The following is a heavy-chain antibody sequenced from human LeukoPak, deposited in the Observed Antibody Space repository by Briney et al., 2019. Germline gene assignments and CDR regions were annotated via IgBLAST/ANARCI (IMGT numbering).Heavy chain of an antibody. CDR3: ARRATDAFDI. CDR2: IYHSGST. Sequence: SETLSLTCTVSGGSISSSSYYWGWIRQPPEKGLEWIGEIYHSGSTNYNPSLKSRVTISVDKSKNQFSLKLSSVTAADTAVYYCARRATDAFDIWGQGTMVTVSS. CDR1: GGSISSSSYY. V-gene: IGHV4-39*07. J-gene: IGHJ3*02.